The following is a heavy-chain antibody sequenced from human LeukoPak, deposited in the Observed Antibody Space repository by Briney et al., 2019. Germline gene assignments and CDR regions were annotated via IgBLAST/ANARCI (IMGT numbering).Heavy chain of an antibody. CDR3: ARVRSSDTSDY. CDR2: ISSSSSYI. V-gene: IGHV3-21*01. J-gene: IGHJ4*02. Sequence: GGSLRLSCAASGFTFSSYSMNWVRQAPGKGLEWVSSISSSSSYIYYADSVKGRFTISRDNAKNSLYLQVNSLRAEDTAVYYCARVRSSDTSDYWGQGTLVTVSS. D-gene: IGHD6-6*01. CDR1: GFTFSSYS.